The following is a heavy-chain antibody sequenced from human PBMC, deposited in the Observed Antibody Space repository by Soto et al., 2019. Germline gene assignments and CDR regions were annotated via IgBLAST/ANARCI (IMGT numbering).Heavy chain of an antibody. D-gene: IGHD2-15*01. Sequence: SETLSLTCTVPGSSISSYYWSWFRQPPGKGLEWIGYIYYGGSTNYNPSLKSRVTISVDTSKNQFSLKLSSVTAADTAVYYCARDIGLRNWFDPWGQGTLVTVS. CDR1: GSSISSYY. CDR2: IYYGGST. CDR3: ARDIGLRNWFDP. V-gene: IGHV4-59*01. J-gene: IGHJ5*02.